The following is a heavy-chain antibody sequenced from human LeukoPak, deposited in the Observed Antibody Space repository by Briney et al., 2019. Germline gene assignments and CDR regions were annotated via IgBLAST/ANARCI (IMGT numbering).Heavy chain of an antibody. V-gene: IGHV1-46*01. CDR1: GYTFTSYY. D-gene: IGHD4-23*01. J-gene: IGHJ4*02. Sequence: GASVKVSCTASGYTFTSYYMHWVRQAPGQGLEWMGIINPSGGSTSYAQKFQGRVTITAVESMSTAYKELSGLRSEDTAVYYCARGWLAESTVVTPYNYWGQGTLVTVSS. CDR2: INPSGGST. CDR3: ARGWLAESTVVTPYNY.